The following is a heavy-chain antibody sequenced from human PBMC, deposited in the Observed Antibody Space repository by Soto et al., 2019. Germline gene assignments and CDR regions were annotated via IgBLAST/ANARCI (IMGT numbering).Heavy chain of an antibody. Sequence: PGGSLRLSCAASGFAFSSYAMSWVRQAPGKGLEWVSTIGETGGRTYYTDSVKGRFTISRDTSKNTLYLQMNSLRAEDTALYYCAKDARPSSWGQGTLVTV. CDR2: IGETGGRT. J-gene: IGHJ5*02. CDR3: AKDARPSS. CDR1: GFAFSSYA. V-gene: IGHV3-23*01.